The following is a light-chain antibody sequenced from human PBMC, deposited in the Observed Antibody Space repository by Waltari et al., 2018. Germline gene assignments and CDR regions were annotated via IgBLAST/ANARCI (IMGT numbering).Light chain of an antibody. CDR2: SAS. J-gene: IGKJ1*01. Sequence: DPVTITCRASQNINTYLHWYQQKPGKAPKLLIYSASDLQSGVPSRFSGSGSGTDFTLTISSLQAEDVAVYYCHQYFSPHWTFGQGTKVEIK. CDR1: QNINTY. CDR3: HQYFSPHWT. V-gene: IGKV1-39*02.